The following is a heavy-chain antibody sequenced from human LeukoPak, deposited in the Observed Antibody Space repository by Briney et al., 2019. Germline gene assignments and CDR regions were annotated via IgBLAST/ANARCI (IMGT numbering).Heavy chain of an antibody. V-gene: IGHV1-18*01. CDR3: ASAGPSIVGPILGTFDL. D-gene: IGHD1-26*01. Sequence: ASEKVSCKASGYTFKHYGLGWVRQAPGQGLEWMGWISAYTGSTQFAQRFKGRVTMTTDTSTSTGYMALRSLRSDDTAMYYCASAGPSIVGPILGTFDLWGQGTMVTVSS. CDR1: GYTFKHYG. J-gene: IGHJ3*01. CDR2: ISAYTGST.